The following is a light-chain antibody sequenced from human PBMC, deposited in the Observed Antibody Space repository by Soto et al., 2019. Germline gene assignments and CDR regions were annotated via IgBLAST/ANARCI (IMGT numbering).Light chain of an antibody. CDR3: QQLNSYPPVT. J-gene: IGKJ4*01. CDR2: AAS. V-gene: IGKV1-9*01. CDR1: QDIGIY. Sequence: IQLTQSPSSLSASVGDRVTITCRASQDIGIYLAWYQQKPGKAPNLLIYAASSLQRGVPSRFSGSGSGTDFTLTIRSLQPEDFATYYCQQLNSYPPVTFGGGTKGDIK.